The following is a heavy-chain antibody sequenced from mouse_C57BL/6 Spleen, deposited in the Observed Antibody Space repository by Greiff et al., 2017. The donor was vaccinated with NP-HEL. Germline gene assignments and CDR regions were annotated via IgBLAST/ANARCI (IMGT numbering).Heavy chain of an antibody. CDR2: IDPSDSYT. CDR3: ARGRVYYGSSSYWYFDV. Sequence: QVQLQQPGAELVKPGASVKLSCKASGYTFTSYWMQWVKQRPGQGLEWIGEIDPSDSYTNYNRKFKGKATLTVDTSSSTAYMQLSSLTSEDSAVYYCARGRVYYGSSSYWYFDVWGTGTTVTVSS. D-gene: IGHD1-1*01. CDR1: GYTFTSYW. J-gene: IGHJ1*03. V-gene: IGHV1-50*01.